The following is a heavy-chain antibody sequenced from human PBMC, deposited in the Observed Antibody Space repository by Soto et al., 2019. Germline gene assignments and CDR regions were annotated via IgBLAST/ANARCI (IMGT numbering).Heavy chain of an antibody. CDR3: ARGWFGMSGDDAFDI. J-gene: IGHJ3*02. D-gene: IGHD3-10*01. CDR1: GYTFNSYG. Sequence: QVQLVQSGVEVKKPGASVKVSCKASGYTFNSYGISWVRQAPGQGLEWVGWISTSNGNTDYAQKLQGRVTVTTDTSTSTAYMELRSLRSDDTAVDYCARGWFGMSGDDAFDIWGQGTMVTVSS. V-gene: IGHV1-18*01. CDR2: ISTSNGNT.